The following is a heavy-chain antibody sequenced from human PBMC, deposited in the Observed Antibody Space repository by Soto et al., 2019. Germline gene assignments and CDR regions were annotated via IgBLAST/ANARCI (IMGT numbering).Heavy chain of an antibody. J-gene: IGHJ6*02. CDR2: ISAYNGNT. D-gene: IGHD5-12*01. Sequence: ASVKVSCKASGYTFTSYGISWVRQAPGQGLEWMGWISAYNGNTNYAQKLQGRVTMTTDTSTSTAYMELRSLRSDDTAVYYCARVDIVANYYYYGMDVWGQGTTVTVSS. CDR3: ARVDIVANYYYYGMDV. CDR1: GYTFTSYG. V-gene: IGHV1-18*01.